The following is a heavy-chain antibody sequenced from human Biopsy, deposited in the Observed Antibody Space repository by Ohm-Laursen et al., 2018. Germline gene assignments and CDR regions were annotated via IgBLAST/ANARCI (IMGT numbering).Heavy chain of an antibody. Sequence: SSVKVSCKASGGTFSSSAITWVRQAPGQGLEWMGGIIGIFRTAHYAPKFQGRVTITADEFMSTAYMELSSLRSEDTAVYYCARGGGYNWNNGWFDPWGQGTLVTVSS. J-gene: IGHJ5*02. D-gene: IGHD1/OR15-1a*01. CDR2: IIGIFRTA. CDR3: ARGGGYNWNNGWFDP. V-gene: IGHV1-69*01. CDR1: GGTFSSSA.